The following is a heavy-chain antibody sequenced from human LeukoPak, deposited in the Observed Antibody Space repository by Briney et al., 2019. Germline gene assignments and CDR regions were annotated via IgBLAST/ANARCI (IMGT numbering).Heavy chain of an antibody. CDR1: GGSISSYY. D-gene: IGHD5-18*01. Sequence: SSETLSLTCTVSGGSISSYYWSWIRQPPGKGLEWIGEINHSGSTNYNPSLKSRVTISVDTSKNQFSLKLSSVTAADTAVYYCARLKRIQLWLAWGFDPWGQGTLVTVSS. CDR3: ARLKRIQLWLAWGFDP. V-gene: IGHV4-34*01. J-gene: IGHJ5*02. CDR2: INHSGST.